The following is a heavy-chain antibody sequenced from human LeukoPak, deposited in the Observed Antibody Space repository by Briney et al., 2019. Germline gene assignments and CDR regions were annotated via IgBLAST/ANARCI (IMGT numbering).Heavy chain of an antibody. V-gene: IGHV1-8*03. D-gene: IGHD1-26*01. Sequence: ASVKVSCKASGYTFTSYDINWVRQATGQGLEWMGWMNPNSGNTGYAQKFQGRVTITRNTSISTAYMELSSLRSEDTAVYYCARERGYSGSYYGVDYFDYWGQGTLVTVSS. CDR2: MNPNSGNT. J-gene: IGHJ4*02. CDR1: GYTFTSYD. CDR3: ARERGYSGSYYGVDYFDY.